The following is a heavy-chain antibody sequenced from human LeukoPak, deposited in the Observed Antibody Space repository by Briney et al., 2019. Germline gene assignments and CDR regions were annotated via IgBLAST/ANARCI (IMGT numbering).Heavy chain of an antibody. CDR1: GGSISSYY. Sequence: PSETLSLTCTVAGGSISSYYWSWIRQPPGKGLEWIGYIYYSGSTNYNPSLKSRVSISVDTSKNQFSLKLSSVTAADTAVYYCAREVVYYDSSGWDHDAFDIWGQGTMVTVSS. CDR3: AREVVYYDSSGWDHDAFDI. CDR2: IYYSGST. D-gene: IGHD3-22*01. V-gene: IGHV4-59*01. J-gene: IGHJ3*02.